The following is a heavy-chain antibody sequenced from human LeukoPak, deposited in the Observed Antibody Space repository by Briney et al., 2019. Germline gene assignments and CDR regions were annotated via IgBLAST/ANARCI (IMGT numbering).Heavy chain of an antibody. CDR2: IYYSGST. D-gene: IGHD1-26*01. CDR3: ARRGGPSGTYYFDS. CDR1: GGSMSSSSHF. J-gene: IGHJ4*02. V-gene: IGHV4-39*01. Sequence: SETLSLTCTVYGGSMSSSSHFWGWIRQPPGKGLEWIGSIYYSGSTYYNPSLESRVTISVDTSKNQFSLKVASVTAADTAVYYCARRGGPSGTYYFDSWGQGTLVTVSS.